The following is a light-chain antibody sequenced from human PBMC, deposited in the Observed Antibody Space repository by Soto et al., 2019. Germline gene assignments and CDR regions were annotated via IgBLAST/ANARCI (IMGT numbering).Light chain of an antibody. CDR1: SSDVGGYNY. J-gene: IGLJ1*01. CDR3: SSYTSSSTLFYV. Sequence: QSALTQPASVSWSPGQSITISCTGTSSDVGGYNYVSWYQQHPGKAPKLMIYDVSNRPSGVSNRFTGTKSGNTASLTISGLQAEDEADYYCSSYTSSSTLFYVFGTGTK. CDR2: DVS. V-gene: IGLV2-14*01.